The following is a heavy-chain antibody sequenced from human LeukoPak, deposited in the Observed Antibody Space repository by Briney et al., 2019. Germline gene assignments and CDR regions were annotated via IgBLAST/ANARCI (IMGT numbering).Heavy chain of an antibody. CDR2: IKQDGSEK. CDR1: GFTFSNYW. J-gene: IGHJ4*02. CDR3: AREDDWNYEDY. D-gene: IGHD1-7*01. Sequence: GGSLRLSCAASGFTFSNYWMSWVRQAPWKGLEWVANIKQDGSEKYYVNSVKGRFTISRDNAKNSLYLQMNSLRAEDTAIYYCAREDDWNYEDYWGQGTLVTVSS. V-gene: IGHV3-7*01.